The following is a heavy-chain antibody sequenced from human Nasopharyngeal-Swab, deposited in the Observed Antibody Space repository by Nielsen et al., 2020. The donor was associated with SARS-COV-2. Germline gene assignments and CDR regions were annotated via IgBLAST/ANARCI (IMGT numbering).Heavy chain of an antibody. V-gene: IGHV1-2*06. Sequence: ASVKVSCKASGYTFTCYYMHGVRQTPGQGLEWMGRINHNSGGTNYAQKFQGRVTMTRDTSISTAYMELSRLRSDDTAVYYCARSPYADPLGLVYWGQGTLVTVSS. CDR1: GYTFTCYY. D-gene: IGHD4-17*01. CDR2: INHNSGGT. J-gene: IGHJ4*02. CDR3: ARSPYADPLGLVY.